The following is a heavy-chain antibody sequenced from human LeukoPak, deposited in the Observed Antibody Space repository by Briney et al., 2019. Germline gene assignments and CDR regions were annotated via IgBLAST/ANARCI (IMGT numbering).Heavy chain of an antibody. V-gene: IGHV1-2*02. D-gene: IGHD6-13*01. CDR3: ATVHGNSWTSVRC. Sequence: ASVKVSCKASGYTFTGHYMHWVRQAPGQGLEWMGWINPNNGDTYYAQKFQGRVTMTRDTSISTAYMELSRLTFDDTAVYYCATVHGNSWTSVRCWGQGTLVTVSS. CDR1: GYTFTGHY. J-gene: IGHJ4*02. CDR2: INPNNGDT.